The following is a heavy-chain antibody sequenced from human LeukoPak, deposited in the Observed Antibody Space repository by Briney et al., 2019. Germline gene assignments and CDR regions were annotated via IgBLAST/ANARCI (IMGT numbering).Heavy chain of an antibody. D-gene: IGHD1/OR15-1a*01. CDR2: IIPIFGTA. J-gene: IGHJ4*02. CDR1: GGTFSSYA. Sequence: SVKVSCKASGGTFSSYAISWVRQAPGQRLEWMGRIIPIFGTANYAQKFQGRVTITTDESTSTAYMELSSLRSEDTAVYYCARDGGITGTDYWGQGTLVTVSS. V-gene: IGHV1-69*05. CDR3: ARDGGITGTDY.